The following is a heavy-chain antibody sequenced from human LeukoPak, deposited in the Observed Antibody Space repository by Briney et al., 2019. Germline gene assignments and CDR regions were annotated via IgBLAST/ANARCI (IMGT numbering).Heavy chain of an antibody. J-gene: IGHJ4*02. CDR2: IYHSGST. Sequence: PGTLSLTCAVSGGSISISKWWSWVRLPPGKGLEWIGEIYHSGSTNYNPSLKNRVTISVDKSRNQFSLKLTSVTAADTAVYYCASRLYDSARNFDYWGQGTRV. V-gene: IGHV4-4*03. CDR1: GGSISISKW. D-gene: IGHD3-22*01. CDR3: ASRLYDSARNFDY.